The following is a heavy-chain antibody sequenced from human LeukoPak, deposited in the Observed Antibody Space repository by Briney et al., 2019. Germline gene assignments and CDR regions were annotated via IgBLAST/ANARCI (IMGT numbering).Heavy chain of an antibody. D-gene: IGHD5-24*01. J-gene: IGHJ4*02. CDR3: ARHVIPGEGYNCHDY. V-gene: IGHV5-10-1*01. Sequence: GESLSISCQVSGYSFTSYSISWARQMPGKGLEWMGRIDPSDSYTNYSPSFQGHVTISADKSISTAYLQWSSLKASDTAMYYCARHVIPGEGYNCHDYWGQGTLVTVSS. CDR2: IDPSDSYT. CDR1: GYSFTSYS.